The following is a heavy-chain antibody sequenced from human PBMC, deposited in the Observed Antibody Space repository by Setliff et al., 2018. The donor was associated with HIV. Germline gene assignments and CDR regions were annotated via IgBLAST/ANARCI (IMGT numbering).Heavy chain of an antibody. J-gene: IGHJ4*02. CDR2: VCTSGDT. D-gene: IGHD3-10*01. Sequence: PSETLSLTCTVSGGPIKSYSWSWIRQPAGKGLEWIGRVCTSGDTNYHPSLQSRVAMSVDTSKNQFSLNLNSVTAADTALYYCARERVVRGVVDPGTSQIFDNWGQGILVTVSS. CDR1: GGPIKSYS. V-gene: IGHV4-4*07. CDR3: ARERVVRGVVDPGTSQIFDN.